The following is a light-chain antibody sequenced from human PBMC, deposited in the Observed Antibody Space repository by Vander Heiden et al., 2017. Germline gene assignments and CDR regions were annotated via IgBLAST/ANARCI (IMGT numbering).Light chain of an antibody. CDR1: QGITSF. CDR3: PQLSSYPLS. V-gene: IGKV1-9*01. CDR2: AAS. Sequence: IQLTQSPSPLSAAVGDSVTTACRASQGITSFLAGYQLKPGKAPKLLIYAASSLQSGVPTRFSGSGSGTDYTLNINSLQPEDFATFYCPQLSSYPLSFGGWTKVEIK. J-gene: IGKJ4*01.